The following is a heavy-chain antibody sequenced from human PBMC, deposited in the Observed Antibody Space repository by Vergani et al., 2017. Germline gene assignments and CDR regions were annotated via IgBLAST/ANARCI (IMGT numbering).Heavy chain of an antibody. CDR2: IYYSGST. CDR3: ARDSLLWFGELSMPYWYFDL. Sequence: QVQLQESGPGLVKPSETLSLTCTVSGGSISSYYWSWIRQPPGKGLEWIGYIYYSGSTHYNPSLKSRVTISVDTSKNQFSLKLSSVTAADTAVYYCARDSLLWFGELSMPYWYFDLWGRGTLVTVAS. D-gene: IGHD3-10*01. CDR1: GGSISSYY. J-gene: IGHJ2*01. V-gene: IGHV4-59*01.